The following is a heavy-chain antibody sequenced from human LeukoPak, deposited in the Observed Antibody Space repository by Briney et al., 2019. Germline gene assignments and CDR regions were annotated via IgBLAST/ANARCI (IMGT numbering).Heavy chain of an antibody. D-gene: IGHD2-2*01. CDR2: IRSEAYGGTT. J-gene: IGHJ6*02. Sequence: GRSLRLSCTASGFTFGDYAMSWVRQAPGKGLEWVGFIRSEAYGGTTEYAASVKGRFTISRDDSKSIAYLQMNSLKTEDTAVYYCTREEYQQYYYGMDVWGQGTTVTVSS. CDR3: TREEYQQYYYGMDV. V-gene: IGHV3-49*04. CDR1: GFTFGDYA.